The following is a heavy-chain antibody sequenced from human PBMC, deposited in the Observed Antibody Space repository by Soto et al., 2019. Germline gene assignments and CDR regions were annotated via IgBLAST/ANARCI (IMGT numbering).Heavy chain of an antibody. V-gene: IGHV1-18*01. CDR2: ISAYNGNT. CDR1: GYTFTSYG. D-gene: IGHD3-10*01. Sequence: GASLKVSCNASGYTFTSYGISWVLQAPGQGLEWMGWISAYNGNTNYAQKLQGRVTMTTDTSTSTAYMELRSLRSDDTAVYYCARVGLALELGFGELLGNYYYYMDVWGNGTTVTVSS. J-gene: IGHJ6*03. CDR3: ARVGLALELGFGELLGNYYYYMDV.